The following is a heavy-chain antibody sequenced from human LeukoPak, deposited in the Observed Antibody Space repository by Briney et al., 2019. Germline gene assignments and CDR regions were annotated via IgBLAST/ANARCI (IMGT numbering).Heavy chain of an antibody. Sequence: ASVKVSCKASGYTFTGYYMHWVRQAPGQGLEWMGRINPNSGGTNYAQKFQGRVTMTRDTSISTAYMELSRLRSDDTAVYYCARDLSYDSSGYFSSDHWGQGTLVTVSS. CDR2: INPNSGGT. V-gene: IGHV1-2*06. CDR3: ARDLSYDSSGYFSSDH. J-gene: IGHJ4*02. D-gene: IGHD3-22*01. CDR1: GYTFTGYY.